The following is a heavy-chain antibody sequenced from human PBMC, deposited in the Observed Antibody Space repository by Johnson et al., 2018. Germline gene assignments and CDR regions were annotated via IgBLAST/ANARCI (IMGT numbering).Heavy chain of an antibody. V-gene: IGHV4-59*01. CDR3: AGKLRFLEWKSVPYYYMHV. Sequence: QVQLQESGPGLVKPSETLSLTCSVSGGSIINYYWSWIRQSPGRGLEWIGFIYHIGGPKYNPSLKSRVSMSVDASKAQFSQKLNSVTAADTAVYYCAGKLRFLEWKSVPYYYMHVGGKGTTVTVSS. D-gene: IGHD3-3*01. J-gene: IGHJ6*03. CDR2: IYHIGGP. CDR1: GGSIINYY.